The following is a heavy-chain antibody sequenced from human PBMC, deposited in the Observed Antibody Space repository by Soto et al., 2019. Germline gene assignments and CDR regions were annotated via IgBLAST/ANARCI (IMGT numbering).Heavy chain of an antibody. Sequence: GGSLRLSCAAPGFTFSSYDMNWVRQAPGKGPEWVSSISSRSTYINYADSVQGRFTISRHDAKHSLYLQMNSLSAEDTAIYYCARVGLVRGLKTALDIWGQGTMVTVSS. CDR1: GFTFSSYD. V-gene: IGHV3-21*01. CDR2: ISSRSTYI. D-gene: IGHD3-10*01. J-gene: IGHJ3*02. CDR3: ARVGLVRGLKTALDI.